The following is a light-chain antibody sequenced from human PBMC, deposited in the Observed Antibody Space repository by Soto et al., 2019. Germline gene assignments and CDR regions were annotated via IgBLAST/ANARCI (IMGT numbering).Light chain of an antibody. J-gene: IGLJ2*01. V-gene: IGLV1-44*01. CDR3: AAWDDSLNVL. CDR2: SNN. Sequence: QSVLTQPPSASGTPVQRVTISCSGSSSNIGSNTVNWYQQLPGTAPKLLIYSNNQRPSGVPDRFSGSKSGTSASLAISGLQSEDEADYYCAAWDDSLNVLFGGGTKLTVL. CDR1: SSNIGSNT.